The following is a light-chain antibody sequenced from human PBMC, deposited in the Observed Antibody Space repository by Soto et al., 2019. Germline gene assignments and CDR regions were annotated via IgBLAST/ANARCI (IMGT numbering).Light chain of an antibody. CDR3: QQYNSPWT. V-gene: IGKV1-5*01. CDR1: QNIGRW. CDR2: HAS. Sequence: DIQMTQSPSTLSASIGDRVTISCRASQNIGRWLAWYQQKPGTAPNLLIYHASNLRGGVPSRFSGSGSGTEFTLTISSLQPDDFATYYCQQYNSPWTFGQGTKVDI. J-gene: IGKJ1*01.